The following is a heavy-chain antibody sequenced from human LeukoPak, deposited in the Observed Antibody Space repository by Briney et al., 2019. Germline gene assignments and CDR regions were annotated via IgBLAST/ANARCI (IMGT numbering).Heavy chain of an antibody. Sequence: ASVKVSCKASGYTFTSYGISWVRQAPGQGLEWMGWISAYNGNTNYAQKLQGRVTMTTDTSTSTAYMELSSLRSEDTAVYYCAREISDFWSGHNYYYGMDVWGQGTTVTVSS. CDR3: AREISDFWSGHNYYYGMDV. CDR2: ISAYNGNT. J-gene: IGHJ6*02. CDR1: GYTFTSYG. V-gene: IGHV1-18*01. D-gene: IGHD3-3*01.